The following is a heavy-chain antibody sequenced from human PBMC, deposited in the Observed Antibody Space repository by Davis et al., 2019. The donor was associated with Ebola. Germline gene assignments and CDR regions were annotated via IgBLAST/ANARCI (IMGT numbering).Heavy chain of an antibody. V-gene: IGHV3-23*01. D-gene: IGHD3-10*01. J-gene: IGHJ4*02. Sequence: PGGSLRLSCAASGFTFSNYAMSWVRQAPGKGLEWVSAIDGGGDATYYADSVKGRFTISRDNSKNTLFLQINSLRAEDTAVYYCAKDWGYMVRGVMIDYWGQGTLVTVSS. CDR2: IDGGGDAT. CDR3: AKDWGYMVRGVMIDY. CDR1: GFTFSNYA.